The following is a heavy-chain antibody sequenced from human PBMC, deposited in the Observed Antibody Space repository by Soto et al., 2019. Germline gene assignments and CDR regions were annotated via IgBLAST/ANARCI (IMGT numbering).Heavy chain of an antibody. CDR2: IISLFGTP. CDR3: ARDLGSGYERGDY. CDR1: GDTFTNHV. V-gene: IGHV1-69*12. D-gene: IGHD3-22*01. J-gene: IGHJ4*02. Sequence: QVQLVRSGDEVKKPGSSVKVSCKASGDTFTNHVFNWVRQAPGQGLEWMGGIISLFGTPNYSRRFQGRVTITADESTATSYMELSSLRSDDTAVYYCARDLGSGYERGDYWGQGTLVTVSS.